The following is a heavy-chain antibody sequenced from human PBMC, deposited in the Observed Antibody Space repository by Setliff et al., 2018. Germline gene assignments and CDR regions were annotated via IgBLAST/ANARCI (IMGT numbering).Heavy chain of an antibody. CDR2: IHYRGTT. J-gene: IGHJ4*02. D-gene: IGHD1-1*01. Sequence: SETLSLTCIVSGESIDSVATGNHYWNWIRQPPGKGLEWIGRIHYRGTTYSNVSLASRLTISVDTSKNQFSLKLTSVTAADTAVYYCARTGTYRYFDSWGQGTRVTVSS. V-gene: IGHV4-39*01. CDR3: ARTGTYRYFDS. CDR1: GESIDSVATGNHY.